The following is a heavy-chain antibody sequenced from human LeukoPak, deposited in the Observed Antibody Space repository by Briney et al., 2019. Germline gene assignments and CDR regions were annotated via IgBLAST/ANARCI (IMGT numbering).Heavy chain of an antibody. CDR2: GHHSERS. J-gene: IGHJ4*02. D-gene: IGHD3-22*01. V-gene: IGHV4-59*02. Sequence: SETLSLTCSVSGDSVSSTYWSWVRQPPGKGLEWIAYGHHSERSNYNPSLKSRVTISVDTSKNQFSLKLSSVTAADTAVYYCARGGFAHYYDSSGYYYFDYWGQGTLVTVSS. CDR1: GDSVSSTY. CDR3: ARGGFAHYYDSSGYYYFDY.